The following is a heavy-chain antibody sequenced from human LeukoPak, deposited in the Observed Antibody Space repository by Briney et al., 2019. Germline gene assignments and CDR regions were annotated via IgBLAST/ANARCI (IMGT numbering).Heavy chain of an antibody. D-gene: IGHD1-7*01. V-gene: IGHV1-2*02. Sequence: ASVKVSCKASGYTFTGYYMHWLRQAPGQGLEGMGWINPNSVGTNYAQKFQGRVTMTRDTSISTAYMELSRLRSDDTAVYYCARDPRNYAFDYWGQGTLVTVSS. CDR1: GYTFTGYY. CDR2: INPNSVGT. CDR3: ARDPRNYAFDY. J-gene: IGHJ4*02.